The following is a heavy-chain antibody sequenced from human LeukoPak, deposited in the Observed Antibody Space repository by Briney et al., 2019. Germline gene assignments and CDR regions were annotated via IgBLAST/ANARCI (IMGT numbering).Heavy chain of an antibody. CDR2: IYYSGST. Sequence: SETLSLTCTVSGGPISSYYWSWIRQPPGKGLEWIGYIYYSGSTNYNPSRKSRVTISVDTSKNQFSLKLSSVTAADTAVYYCASLDYYGSGSYGDYWGQGTLVTVSS. CDR1: GGPISSYY. CDR3: ASLDYYGSGSYGDY. D-gene: IGHD3-10*01. J-gene: IGHJ4*02. V-gene: IGHV4-59*01.